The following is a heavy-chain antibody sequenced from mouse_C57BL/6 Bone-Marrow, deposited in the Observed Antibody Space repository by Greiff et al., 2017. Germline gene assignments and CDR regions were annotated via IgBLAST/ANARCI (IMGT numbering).Heavy chain of an antibody. V-gene: IGHV1-9*01. Sequence: QVQLKESGAELMKPGASVKLSCKATGYTFTGYWIEWVKQRPGHGLEWIGEILPGSGSTNYNEKFKGQATFTADTSSNTAYMQLSSLTPEDSAIYYCAREAVYEGYYLWYFDVWGTGTTVTVSS. D-gene: IGHD2-3*01. CDR2: ILPGSGST. CDR1: GYTFTGYW. J-gene: IGHJ1*03. CDR3: AREAVYEGYYLWYFDV.